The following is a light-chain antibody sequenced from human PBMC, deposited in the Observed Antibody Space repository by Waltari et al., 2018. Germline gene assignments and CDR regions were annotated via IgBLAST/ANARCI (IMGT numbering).Light chain of an antibody. CDR2: GAS. V-gene: IGKV4-1*01. J-gene: IGKJ2*01. CDR3: ERYYATPFT. Sequence: DIVMTQSPDSLAVSLGGGATINCKPSQISHTSGNQQHLAWYQRKPGQPPRLLIFGASTRESGFPDRFSGSGSGADFSLTISGLQAEDVAVYCCERYYATPFTFGQGTKVEI. CDR1: QISHTSGNQQH.